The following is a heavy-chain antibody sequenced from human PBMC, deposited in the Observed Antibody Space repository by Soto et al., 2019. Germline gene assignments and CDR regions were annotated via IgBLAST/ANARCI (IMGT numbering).Heavy chain of an antibody. D-gene: IGHD2-15*01. J-gene: IGHJ5*02. CDR2: PA. Sequence: QVQLVQSGAEVKKPGSSVKVSCKASGGTFSIYTISWVRQAPGQGLEWMGGPANSAQKFQGRLTVTADESTSTVYLELSSLTSEDTAVYYCAREGPPDIAWFDPWGQGTLVSVSS. CDR3: AREGPPDIAWFDP. V-gene: IGHV1-69*01. CDR1: GGTFSIYT.